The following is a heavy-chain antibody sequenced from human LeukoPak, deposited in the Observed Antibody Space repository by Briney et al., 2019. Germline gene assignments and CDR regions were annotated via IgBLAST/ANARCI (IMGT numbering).Heavy chain of an antibody. CDR3: ARAYILAGYWGY. CDR1: GYTFTGYY. CDR2: INPNSGGT. V-gene: IGHV1-2*06. Sequence: ASVKVSCKASGYTFTGYYMHWVRQAPGQRLEWMGRINPNSGGTNYAQKFQSRVTMTRETSISTAYMEMSRLRSDDTAVYYCARAYILAGYWGYWGQGTLVTVSS. J-gene: IGHJ4*02. D-gene: IGHD3-9*01.